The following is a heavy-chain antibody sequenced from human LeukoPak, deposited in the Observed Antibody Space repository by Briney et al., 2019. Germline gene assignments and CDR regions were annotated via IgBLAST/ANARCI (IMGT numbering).Heavy chain of an antibody. J-gene: IGHJ4*02. Sequence: ASVKVSCKASGYTFTGYYMHWVRQAPGQGLEWMGWINTNTGNPTYAQGFTGRFVFSLDTSVSTAYLQISSLKAEDTAVYYCARLVFQWLDRYYFDYWGQGTLVTVSS. D-gene: IGHD6-19*01. CDR1: GYTFTGYY. V-gene: IGHV7-4-1*02. CDR2: INTNTGNP. CDR3: ARLVFQWLDRYYFDY.